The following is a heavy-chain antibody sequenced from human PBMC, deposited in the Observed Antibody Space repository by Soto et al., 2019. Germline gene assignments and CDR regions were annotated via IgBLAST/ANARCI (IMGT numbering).Heavy chain of an antibody. Sequence: EVQLVESGGGLVQPGGSLKLSCAASGFTFSGSAMHWVRQASGKGLEWVGQIRRKAKSYATEYVASVKGRFTISRDDSKNMAYLQMNSLKTEDTAVYYCTRTFDDSDSFSPDFDFWGQGTLVTISS. V-gene: IGHV3-73*02. CDR3: TRTFDDSDSFSPDFDF. D-gene: IGHD1-26*01. CDR1: GFTFSGSA. CDR2: IRRKAKSYAT. J-gene: IGHJ4*02.